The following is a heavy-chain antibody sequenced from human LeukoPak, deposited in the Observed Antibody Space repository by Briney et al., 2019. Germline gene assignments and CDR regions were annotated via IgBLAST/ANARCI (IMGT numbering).Heavy chain of an antibody. CDR1: GFTVSSNY. Sequence: GGSLRLSCAASGFTVSSNYMSWVRQAPGKGLEWVSVIYASGKTYYADSVKGRFTISRDKSKNTLYLQLNSLRAEDAAVYYCARVAFYYYYMDVWGRGTTVTVSS. CDR3: ARVAFYYYYMDV. D-gene: IGHD2-15*01. V-gene: IGHV3-66*02. J-gene: IGHJ6*03. CDR2: IYASGKT.